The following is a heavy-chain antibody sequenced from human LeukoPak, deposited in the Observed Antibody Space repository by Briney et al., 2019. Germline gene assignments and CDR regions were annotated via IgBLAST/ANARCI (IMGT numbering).Heavy chain of an antibody. D-gene: IGHD6-19*01. CDR1: GGSVSSGDYY. V-gene: IGHV4-61*08. J-gene: IGHJ4*02. CDR2: IYYSGSI. CDR3: AREQAVAGTGGVDY. Sequence: SETLSLTCTVSGGSVSSGDYYWSWIRQPPGKGLEWIGYIYYSGSIYYNPSLKSRVTISVDTSKNQFSLKLSSVTAADTAVYYCAREQAVAGTGGVDYWGQGTLVTVSS.